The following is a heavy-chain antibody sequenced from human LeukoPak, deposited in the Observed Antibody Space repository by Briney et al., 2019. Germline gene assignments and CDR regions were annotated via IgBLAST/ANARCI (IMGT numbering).Heavy chain of an antibody. CDR2: ISSSSSYI. J-gene: IGHJ6*03. D-gene: IGHD3-10*01. V-gene: IGHV3-21*01. CDR3: ARFGGNYYYYYYMDV. Sequence: TGGSLRLSCAASGFTFSSYSMNWVRQAPGKGLEWVSSISSSSSYIYYADSVKGRFTISRDNAKNSLYLQMNSLRAEDTAVYYCARFGGNYYYYYYMDVWGKGTTVTVPS. CDR1: GFTFSSYS.